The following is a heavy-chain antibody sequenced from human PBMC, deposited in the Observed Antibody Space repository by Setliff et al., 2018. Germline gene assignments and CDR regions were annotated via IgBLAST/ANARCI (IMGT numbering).Heavy chain of an antibody. CDR3: ARGRRFGEYWFDP. Sequence: GASVKVSCKASGYTFTTYAIHWVRQAPGQGLEWMGWINAGNGHTTYSLEFQGRVTISSDTAASTAYMQLSSLRSEDTAVYYCARGRRFGEYWFDPWGQGTLVTVSS. D-gene: IGHD3-10*01. CDR1: GYTFTTYA. CDR2: INAGNGHT. V-gene: IGHV1-3*03. J-gene: IGHJ5*02.